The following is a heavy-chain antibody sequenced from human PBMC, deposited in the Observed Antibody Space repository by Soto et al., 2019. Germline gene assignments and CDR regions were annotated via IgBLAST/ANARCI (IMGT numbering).Heavy chain of an antibody. CDR3: TTDIRCEGYGMDV. CDR2: IKSETDTGTT. J-gene: IGHJ6*02. CDR1: GFTFSNAW. Sequence: PGGSLRLSCTASGFTFSNAWMSWVRQAPGKGLEWVGRIKSETDTGTTEYAAPVKGRFTISRDDSKNTLYLQMNSLKTEDTAVYYCTTDIRCEGYGMDVWGQGTSVTVSS. V-gene: IGHV3-15*01. D-gene: IGHD3-3*02.